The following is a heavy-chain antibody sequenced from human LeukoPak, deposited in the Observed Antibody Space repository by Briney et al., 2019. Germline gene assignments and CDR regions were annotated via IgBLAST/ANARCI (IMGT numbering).Heavy chain of an antibody. J-gene: IGHJ4*02. CDR2: ISTTSKTI. Sequence: GGSLRLSCAASGFSFSDYYMTWIRQAPGKGLGWISYISTTSKTIYYADSVKGRFSISRDNAKNFVYLQMNSLRADDTAVYYCARGALLTRDSGYPVFAYWGRGTQVTVSS. D-gene: IGHD3-22*01. V-gene: IGHV3-11*01. CDR1: GFSFSDYY. CDR3: ARGALLTRDSGYPVFAY.